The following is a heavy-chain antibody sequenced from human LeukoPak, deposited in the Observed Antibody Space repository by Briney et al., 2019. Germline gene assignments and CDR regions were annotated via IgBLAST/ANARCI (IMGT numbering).Heavy chain of an antibody. CDR1: GFTFSSYG. CDR2: IRSKAYGGTT. J-gene: IGHJ4*02. Sequence: GGSLRLSCAASGFTFSSYGMHWVRQAPGKGLEWVGFIRSKAYGGTTEYAASVKGRFSISRDDSKSIAYLQMNSLKTEDTAVYYCTRGTYGGSKWAQGTLVTVSS. V-gene: IGHV3-49*04. CDR3: TRGTYGGSK. D-gene: IGHD4-23*01.